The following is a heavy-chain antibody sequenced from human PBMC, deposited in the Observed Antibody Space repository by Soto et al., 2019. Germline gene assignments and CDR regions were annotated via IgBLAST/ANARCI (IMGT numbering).Heavy chain of an antibody. CDR1: GYTFTGYY. Sequence: ASVKVSCKASGYTFTGYYMHWVRQAPGQGLEWMGWINPNSGGTNYAQKFQGRVTMTRDTSISTAYMELSRLRSDDTAVYYCASRCSSTSCYKVLDYYYGMDVWGQGXTVTVYS. V-gene: IGHV1-2*02. CDR3: ASRCSSTSCYKVLDYYYGMDV. CDR2: INPNSGGT. D-gene: IGHD2-2*02. J-gene: IGHJ6*02.